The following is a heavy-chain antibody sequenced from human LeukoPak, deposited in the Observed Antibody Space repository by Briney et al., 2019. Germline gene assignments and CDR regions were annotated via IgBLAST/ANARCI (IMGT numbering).Heavy chain of an antibody. CDR3: ASPYYYDSSGPINH. D-gene: IGHD3-22*01. CDR1: GGSITSSSYY. J-gene: IGHJ5*02. V-gene: IGHV4-39*01. CDR2: ISHTGGT. Sequence: SETLSLTCSVSGGSITSSSYYWGWIRQPPEKGLEWIGSISHTGGTHYSPSLKSRVTISVDTSKNQFSLRLSSVTAADTAVYYCASPYYYDSSGPINHWGQGTLVTVSS.